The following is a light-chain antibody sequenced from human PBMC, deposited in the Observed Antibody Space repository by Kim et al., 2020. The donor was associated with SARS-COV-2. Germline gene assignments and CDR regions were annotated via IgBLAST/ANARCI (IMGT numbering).Light chain of an antibody. J-gene: IGLJ2*01. Sequence: SALTQPPSASGSPGPSVAISCTGTSTDVGGYNYVSWYQQHPGKAPKVLIYEVSKRPSGVPDRFSGSKSGNTASLTVSGLQAEDEAEYYCCSYAGSNKLLFGGGTQLTVL. CDR2: EVS. CDR1: STDVGGYNY. V-gene: IGLV2-8*01. CDR3: CSYAGSNKLL.